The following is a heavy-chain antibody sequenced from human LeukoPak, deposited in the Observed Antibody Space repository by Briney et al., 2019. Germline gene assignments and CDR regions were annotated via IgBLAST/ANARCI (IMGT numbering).Heavy chain of an antibody. CDR3: AREGAVAGHYYYGMDV. Sequence: PSGTLSLTCAVSGGSISSSNWWSWVRQPPGKGLDGMWEIYHSGSTNYNPSLKSRVTISVDKSKNQFPLKLSSVTAADTAVYYCAREGAVAGHYYYGMDVWGKGTTVTVSS. V-gene: IGHV4-4*02. CDR2: IYHSGST. J-gene: IGHJ6*04. CDR1: GGSISSSNW. D-gene: IGHD6-19*01.